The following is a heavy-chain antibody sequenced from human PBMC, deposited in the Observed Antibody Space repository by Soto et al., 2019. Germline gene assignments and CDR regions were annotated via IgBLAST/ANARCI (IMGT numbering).Heavy chain of an antibody. D-gene: IGHD5-18*01. CDR2: ISAYNGNT. CDR1: GYTFTSYG. CDR3: ARGLDTAMLDYYYGMDV. J-gene: IGHJ6*02. V-gene: IGHV1-18*01. Sequence: QVQLVQSGAEVKKPGASVKVSCKASGYTFTSYGISWVRQAPGQGLEWMGWISAYNGNTNYAQKLQGRVTMTTDTSTSTAYMELRSLGSDDAAVYYCARGLDTAMLDYYYGMDVWGQGTTVTVSS.